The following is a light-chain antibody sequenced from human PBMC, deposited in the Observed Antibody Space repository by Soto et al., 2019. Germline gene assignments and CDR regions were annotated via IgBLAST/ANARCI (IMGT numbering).Light chain of an antibody. CDR3: SSYTSTGSLV. J-gene: IGLJ1*01. V-gene: IGLV2-14*01. Sequence: QSALTQPASVSGSPGPSITISCTGTSSDVGTYNYVSWYQQHPGQAPKLIIYEVSNRPSGFSSRFSGSKSGNTASLTISGLQTEDEADYYCSSYTSTGSLVFGTGTKVTVL. CDR2: EVS. CDR1: SSDVGTYNY.